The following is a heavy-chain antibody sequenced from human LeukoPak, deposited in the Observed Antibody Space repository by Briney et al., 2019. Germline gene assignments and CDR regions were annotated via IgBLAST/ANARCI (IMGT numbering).Heavy chain of an antibody. V-gene: IGHV4-59*01. Sequence: SETLSLTCTVSGGSISSYYWSWIRQPPGKGLWWIGYIYYSGSTNYNPSLKSRVTISVDTSKNQFSLKLSSVTAADTAVYYCARAQAPSEYYFDYWGQGTLVTVSS. J-gene: IGHJ4*02. CDR3: ARAQAPSEYYFDY. CDR2: IYYSGST. CDR1: GGSISSYY.